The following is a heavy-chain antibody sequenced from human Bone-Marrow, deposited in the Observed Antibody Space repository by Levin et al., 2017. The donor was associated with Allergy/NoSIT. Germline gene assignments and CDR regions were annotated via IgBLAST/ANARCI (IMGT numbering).Heavy chain of an antibody. J-gene: IGHJ3*02. V-gene: IGHV3-74*01. CDR2: VKSDGSST. CDR3: ARGASISGLPGDAFDI. CDR1: GFTFSSYW. Sequence: PGGSLRLSCAASGFTFSSYWMHWVRQGPEKGLVWVSRVKSDGSSTNYADSVQGRFTISRDNAKNTLYLQMNSLRGEDTAVYYCARGASISGLPGDAFDIWGQGTMVTVSS. D-gene: IGHD1-20*01.